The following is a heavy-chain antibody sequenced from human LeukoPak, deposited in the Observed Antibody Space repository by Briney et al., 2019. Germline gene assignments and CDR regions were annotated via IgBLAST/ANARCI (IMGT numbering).Heavy chain of an antibody. CDR3: ATTVTLDF. Sequence: PGGSPRLSCAASGFTFRTYAMSWVRQAPGKGLEWVSVITGTGGGGNKTNYADSVRGRFSISRDDSKNVLFLQMNDLRVDDTAVYFCATTVTLDFWGQGTRVLVSS. V-gene: IGHV3-23*01. CDR1: GFTFRTYA. CDR2: ITGTGGGGNKT. J-gene: IGHJ4*02. D-gene: IGHD1-1*01.